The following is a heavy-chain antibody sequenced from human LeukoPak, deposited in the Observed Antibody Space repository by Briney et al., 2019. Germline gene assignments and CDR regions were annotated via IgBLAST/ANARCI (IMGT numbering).Heavy chain of an antibody. V-gene: IGHV4-34*01. D-gene: IGHD6-19*01. CDR2: INHSGST. J-gene: IGHJ4*02. CDR3: ARGARGAVAGGELSTFDY. Sequence: SETLSLTCAVYGWSFSGYYWSWIRQPPGKGLEWIGEINHSGSTNYNPSLKSRVTISVDTSKNQFSLKLSSVTAADTAVYYCARGARGAVAGGELSTFDYWGQGTLVTVSS. CDR1: GWSFSGYY.